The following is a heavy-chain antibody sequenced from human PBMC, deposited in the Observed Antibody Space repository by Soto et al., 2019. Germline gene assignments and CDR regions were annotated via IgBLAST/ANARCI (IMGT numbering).Heavy chain of an antibody. CDR3: ARLTASSVIDY. J-gene: IGHJ4*02. V-gene: IGHV4-31*03. CDR2: IYYTGST. CDR1: GGSISSGGYY. D-gene: IGHD3-16*02. Sequence: QVLLQESGPGLVKTSQTLSLTCTVSGGSISSGGYYWSWIRQLPGKGLEWIGYIYYTGSTDYTPSLKSRITMSVDTSKNQVSLKLNSVTAADTAVYYCARLTASSVIDYWGQGTLVTVSS.